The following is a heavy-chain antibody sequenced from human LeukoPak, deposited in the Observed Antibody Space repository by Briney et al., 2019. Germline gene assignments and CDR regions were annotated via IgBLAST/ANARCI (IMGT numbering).Heavy chain of an antibody. CDR2: IKQDESEK. V-gene: IGHV3-7*01. CDR1: GFTFSSHW. D-gene: IGHD3-10*01. Sequence: GGSLRLSCAASGFTFSSHWMSWIRQPPGKGLEWVANIKQDESEKFYVDSVKGRFTISRDNAKQSLYLQMDSLRAEDTAVYYCVRDKGGLLRVFDYWGQGTLVTVSS. CDR3: VRDKGGLLRVFDY. J-gene: IGHJ4*02.